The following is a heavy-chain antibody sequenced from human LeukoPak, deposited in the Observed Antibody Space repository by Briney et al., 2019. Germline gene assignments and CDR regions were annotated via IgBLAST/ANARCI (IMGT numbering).Heavy chain of an antibody. CDR1: GFTFSSYW. V-gene: IGHV3-7*01. D-gene: IGHD5-24*01. CDR2: IKQDGSEK. Sequence: PGGSMTLSSAASGFTFSSYWMSWDRPAPGKGLEWVANIKQDGSEKYYVDSVKSRFTISRDNAKNSLNLQMNSLRAEDTAVYYCASSGWRWLQSIDYWGQGTLVTVSS. J-gene: IGHJ4*02. CDR3: ASSGWRWLQSIDY.